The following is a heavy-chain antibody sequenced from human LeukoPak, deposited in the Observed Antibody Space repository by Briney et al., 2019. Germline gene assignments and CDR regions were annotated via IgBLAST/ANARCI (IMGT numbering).Heavy chain of an antibody. CDR1: GGSISSSSYY. V-gene: IGHV4-39*07. CDR2: IYYRGST. CDR3: ARALQGGTGYFDY. Sequence: SETLSLTCTVSGGSISSSSYYWGWIRQPPGKGLEWIGSIYYRGSTYYNPSLKSRVTISVDTSKNQFSLKLSSVTAADTAVYYCARALQGGTGYFDYWGQGTLVTVSS. D-gene: IGHD3-10*01. J-gene: IGHJ4*02.